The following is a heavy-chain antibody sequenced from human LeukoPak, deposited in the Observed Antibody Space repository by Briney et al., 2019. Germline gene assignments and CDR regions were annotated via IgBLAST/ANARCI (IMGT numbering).Heavy chain of an antibody. Sequence: GGSLRLSCAASGFTFSSYSMSWVRQAPGKGLEWVSSISSSSSYIYYADSVKGRFTISRDNAKNSLYLQMNSLRAEDTAVYYCARDDSSSWHFDYWGQGTLVTVSS. D-gene: IGHD6-13*01. CDR1: GFTFSSYS. CDR2: ISSSSSYI. J-gene: IGHJ4*02. V-gene: IGHV3-21*01. CDR3: ARDDSSSWHFDY.